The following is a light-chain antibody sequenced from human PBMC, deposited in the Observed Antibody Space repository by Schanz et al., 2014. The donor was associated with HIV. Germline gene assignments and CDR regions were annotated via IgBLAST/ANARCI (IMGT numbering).Light chain of an antibody. V-gene: IGLV1-47*01. CDR1: NSNIGSNY. CDR2: RNS. J-gene: IGLJ2*01. Sequence: QSVLTQPPSVSATPGQRVTIFCSGSNSNIGSNYVYWYQQFPGTAPKLIIYRNSQRASGAPDRFSGSKSGTSASLAISGLQSEDEADYYCATWDVSLNGPVFGGGTKLTVL. CDR3: ATWDVSLNGPV.